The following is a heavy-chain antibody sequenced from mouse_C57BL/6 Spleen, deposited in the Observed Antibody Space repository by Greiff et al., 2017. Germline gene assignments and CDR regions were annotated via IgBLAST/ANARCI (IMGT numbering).Heavy chain of an antibody. CDR2: IYPRSGNT. J-gene: IGHJ4*01. Sequence: QVQLKESGAELARPGASVKLSCKASGYTFTSYGISWVKQRTGQGLEWIGEIYPRSGNTYYNEKFKGKATLTADKSSSTAYMELRSLTSEDSAVYFCARVIITTVHYAMDYWGQGTSVTVSS. D-gene: IGHD1-1*01. CDR3: ARVIITTVHYAMDY. CDR1: GYTFTSYG. V-gene: IGHV1-81*01.